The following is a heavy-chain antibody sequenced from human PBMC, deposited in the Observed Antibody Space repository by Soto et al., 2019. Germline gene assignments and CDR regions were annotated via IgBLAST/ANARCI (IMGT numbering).Heavy chain of an antibody. J-gene: IGHJ4*02. CDR1: GGSISSGGYS. CDR2: MYHSGST. CDR3: AHQSTTMMVDY. Sequence: PSETLSLTCAVSGGSISSGGYSWSWIRQPPGKGLEWIGYMYHSGSTYYSPSLKSRVTITKDTSKNQVVLTMTNMDPVDTATYYCAHQSTTMMVDYWGQGTLVTVSS. D-gene: IGHD3-22*01. V-gene: IGHV4-30-2*02.